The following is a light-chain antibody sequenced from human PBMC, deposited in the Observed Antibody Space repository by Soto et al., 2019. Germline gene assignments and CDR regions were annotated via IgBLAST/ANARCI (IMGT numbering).Light chain of an antibody. Sequence: EIVMTQSPATLSVSPGERATLSCRSSQSVGSDLAWYQQKPGQAPRLVIYDIFTRATGIPARFSGSGSGTDFTLTISSLEPEDFAVYYCQQRSNWPPITFGQGTRLEI. CDR1: QSVGSD. CDR3: QQRSNWPPIT. CDR2: DIF. J-gene: IGKJ5*01. V-gene: IGKV3-11*01.